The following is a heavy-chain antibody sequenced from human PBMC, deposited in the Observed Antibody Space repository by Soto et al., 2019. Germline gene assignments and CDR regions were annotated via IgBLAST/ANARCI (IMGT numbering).Heavy chain of an antibody. D-gene: IGHD6-13*01. Sequence: QVPLVESGGGVVQTGTSLRLSCAASGFTFSNYGMHWVRQAPDKGLEWVAIIWYDGSNKYYADSVKGRFTISRDNSKNTLYLQMNSLRAEDTAVYYCARDPGSSWYPIDYWGQGTLVTVSS. CDR2: IWYDGSNK. J-gene: IGHJ4*02. V-gene: IGHV3-33*01. CDR1: GFTFSNYG. CDR3: ARDPGSSWYPIDY.